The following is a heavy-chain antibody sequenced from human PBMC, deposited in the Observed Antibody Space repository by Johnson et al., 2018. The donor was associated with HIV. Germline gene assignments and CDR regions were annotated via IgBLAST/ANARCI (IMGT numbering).Heavy chain of an antibody. V-gene: IGHV3-30-3*01. J-gene: IGHJ3*02. Sequence: QVLLVESGGGVVQPGRSLRLSCAASGFTFSSYAMHWVRQAPGKGLEWVAVISYDGSNKYYADYVKGRFTISRDNSKNTLYLQMNSLRAEDTAMYYCARVSSIAALWDAYDIWGQGTMVTVSS. D-gene: IGHD6-6*01. CDR1: GFTFSSYA. CDR2: ISYDGSNK. CDR3: ARVSSIAALWDAYDI.